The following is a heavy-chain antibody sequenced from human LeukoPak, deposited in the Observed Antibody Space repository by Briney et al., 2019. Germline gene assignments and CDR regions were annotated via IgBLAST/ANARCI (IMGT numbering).Heavy chain of an antibody. CDR1: RFIVSSNY. J-gene: IGHJ4*02. Sequence: GGSLRLSCAASRFIVSSNYMIRGRQAPGKGLECVSVIYSGGHTYYADSVKGRFTISRDNSKNTLYLQMNSLSVEDTAVYYCAVAPIHYFDYWGQGTLVTVSS. D-gene: IGHD5-12*01. CDR2: IYSGGHT. CDR3: AVAPIHYFDY. V-gene: IGHV3-66*01.